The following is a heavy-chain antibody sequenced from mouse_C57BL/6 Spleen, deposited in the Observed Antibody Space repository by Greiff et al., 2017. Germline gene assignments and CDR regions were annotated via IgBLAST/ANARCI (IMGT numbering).Heavy chain of an antibody. V-gene: IGHV2-2*01. CDR3: ARKGDDGYYEDAMDY. J-gene: IGHJ4*01. CDR1: GFSLTSYG. D-gene: IGHD2-3*01. Sequence: VKLMESGPGLVQPSQSLSITCTVSGFSLTSYGVHWVRQSPGKGLEWLGVIWSGGSTDYNAAFISRLSISKDNSKSQVFFKMNSLQADDTAIYYCARKGDDGYYEDAMDYWGQGTSVTVSS. CDR2: IWSGGST.